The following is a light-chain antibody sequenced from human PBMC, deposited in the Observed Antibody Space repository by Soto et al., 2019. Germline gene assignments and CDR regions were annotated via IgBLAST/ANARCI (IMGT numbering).Light chain of an antibody. CDR3: RQPYSWLWT. CDR2: RIF. V-gene: IGKV3-15*01. CDR1: QSVSGY. Sequence: IVVTQSPGTVSVFPGETVTLSCRASQSVSGYLDWFHQKPGQAPRLVLLRIFTRAIGVPARFSGSGSETEFTLTSSVLQSEDPGVYYLRQPYSWLWTFAQGTKVDIK. J-gene: IGKJ1*01.